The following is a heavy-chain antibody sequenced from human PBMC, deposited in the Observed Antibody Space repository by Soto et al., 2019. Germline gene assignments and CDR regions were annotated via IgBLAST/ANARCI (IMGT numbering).Heavy chain of an antibody. CDR3: ARGRYGDY. J-gene: IGHJ4*02. V-gene: IGHV1-18*01. Sequence: QVHLVQSGAEVKKPGASVKVSCKGSGYAFTTYGITWVRQAPGQGLEWMGWISAHNGNTNYAQKPQGRVTVTRDTSTSTAYMELRSLSSDDTDVYYCARGRYGDYWGQGALVTVSS. D-gene: IGHD1-1*01. CDR1: GYAFTTYG. CDR2: ISAHNGNT.